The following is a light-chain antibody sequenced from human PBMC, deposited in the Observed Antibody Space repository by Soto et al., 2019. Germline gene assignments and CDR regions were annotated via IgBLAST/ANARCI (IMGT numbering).Light chain of an antibody. CDR2: GAS. CDR1: QSTSSE. J-gene: IGKJ2*01. V-gene: IGKV3-15*01. CDR3: QQGHNWPLT. Sequence: EIVMTQSPATLSVSPGESATLSCRASQSTSSELAWYQQKPGQPPRLLIYGASTRATGVPARFTGSGSGSDFTLTISGLQSEDFAVYYCQQGHNWPLTFGQETRLEI.